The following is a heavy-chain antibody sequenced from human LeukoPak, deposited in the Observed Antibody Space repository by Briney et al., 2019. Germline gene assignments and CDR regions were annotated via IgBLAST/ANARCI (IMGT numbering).Heavy chain of an antibody. V-gene: IGHV1-69*13. CDR2: IIPIFGTA. D-gene: IGHD3-3*01. CDR1: GGTFSSYA. J-gene: IGHJ5*02. Sequence: SVKVSCKASGGTFSSYAISWVRQAPGQGLEWMGGIIPIFGTANYAQKFQGRVTITADESTSTAYMELSSLRSEDTAVYYCARYGVNYDFWSGYYTNNWFDPWGQETLVTVSS. CDR3: ARYGVNYDFWSGYYTNNWFDP.